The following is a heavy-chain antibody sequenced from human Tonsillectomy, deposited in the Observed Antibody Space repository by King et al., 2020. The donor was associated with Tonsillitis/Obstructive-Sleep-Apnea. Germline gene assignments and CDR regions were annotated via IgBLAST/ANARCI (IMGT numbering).Heavy chain of an antibody. CDR1: GFTFSSYD. CDR2: ISYDGSNK. CDR3: ANAPRGAYHYDSSGDY. J-gene: IGHJ4*02. D-gene: IGHD3-22*01. Sequence: VQLVESGGGVVQPGRSLRLSCAASGFTFSSYDMHWVRQAPGKGLEWVAVISYDGSNKYYADSVKGRFTISRDNSKNTLYLQMNSLRAEDTAVYYCANAPRGAYHYDSSGDYWGQGTLVTVSS. V-gene: IGHV3-30*18.